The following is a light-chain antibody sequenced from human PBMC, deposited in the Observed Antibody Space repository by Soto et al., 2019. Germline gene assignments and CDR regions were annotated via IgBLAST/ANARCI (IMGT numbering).Light chain of an antibody. J-gene: IGKJ2*01. CDR1: HSVSSSY. Sequence: EIVLTQSPGTLSLSPEERATLSCRASHSVSSSYLAWYHQKPGQAPRLLIYGASSRATGIPDRFSGSGSGTDFTLTISRQEPEDFAVYYCQQYGSSPPYTFGQGTKLEIK. CDR2: GAS. CDR3: QQYGSSPPYT. V-gene: IGKV3-20*01.